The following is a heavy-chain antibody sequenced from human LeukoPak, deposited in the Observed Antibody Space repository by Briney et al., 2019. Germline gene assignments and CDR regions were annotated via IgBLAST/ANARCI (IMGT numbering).Heavy chain of an antibody. CDR3: ARESPPYYYDSSGYAGGY. J-gene: IGHJ4*02. CDR1: DYTFTSYG. CDR2: INPDNSNT. V-gene: IGHV1-18*01. Sequence: ASVKVSCKASDYTFTSYGSTWVRQAPGQGLEWMGWINPDNSNTAYTQKFQGRVTMTTDRSTSTVYMELRSLRSEDTAVYYCARESPPYYYDSSGYAGGYWGQGTLVTVSS. D-gene: IGHD3-22*01.